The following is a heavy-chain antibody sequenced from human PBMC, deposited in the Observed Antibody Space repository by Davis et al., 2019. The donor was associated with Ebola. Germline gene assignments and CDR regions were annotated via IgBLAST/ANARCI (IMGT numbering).Heavy chain of an antibody. CDR3: ARGREALWFGELLYY. Sequence: GESLKISCAVSGFTFSSYAMSWVRQAPGKGLEWVANIKQDGSEKYYVDSVKGRFTISRDNAKSSLYLQMNSLTAEDTAVYYCARGREALWFGELLYYWGQGTLVTVSS. CDR2: IKQDGSEK. CDR1: GFTFSSYA. V-gene: IGHV3-7*01. D-gene: IGHD3-10*01. J-gene: IGHJ4*02.